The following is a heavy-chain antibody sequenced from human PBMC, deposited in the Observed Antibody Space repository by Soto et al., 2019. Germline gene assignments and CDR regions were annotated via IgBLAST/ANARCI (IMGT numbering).Heavy chain of an antibody. CDR2: ISYTSSTI. V-gene: IGHV3-48*02. CDR1: GFTFSTYS. J-gene: IGHJ5*02. D-gene: IGHD2-21*01. CDR3: ARDNGLAGSFDP. Sequence: LRLSCAASGFTFSTYSMNWVRQAPGKGLEWVSYISYTSSTIYYADSVKGRFTISRDNAKNSLFLQMHSLRDEDTAVYYCARDNGLAGSFDPWGQGTLVTVSS.